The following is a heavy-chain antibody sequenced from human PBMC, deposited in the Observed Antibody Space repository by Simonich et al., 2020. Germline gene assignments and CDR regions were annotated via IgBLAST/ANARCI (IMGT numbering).Heavy chain of an antibody. CDR1: GYTFTGYY. V-gene: IGHV1-2*02. CDR3: ARGPRWTGDDAFDI. D-gene: IGHD7-27*01. J-gene: IGHJ3*02. Sequence: QVQLVQSGAEVKKPGASVKVSCKASGYTFTGYYMHWVRQAPGQGLDLREWINPNRSDTNYAQKFQGRVTMTRETSISTAYMELSRLRSDDTAVYYCARGPRWTGDDAFDIWGQGTMVTVSS. CDR2: INPNRSDT.